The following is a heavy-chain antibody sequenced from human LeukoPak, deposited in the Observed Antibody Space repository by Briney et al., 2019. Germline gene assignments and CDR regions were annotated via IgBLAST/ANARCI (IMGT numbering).Heavy chain of an antibody. CDR3: ARFYYDSSGYYLDSFDY. J-gene: IGHJ4*02. CDR1: GYTFTSYA. D-gene: IGHD3-22*01. V-gene: IGHV1-18*01. Sequence: GASVKVSCKASGYTFTSYAMNWVRQAPGQGLEWMGWISAYNGNTNYAQKLQGRVTMTTDTSTSTAYMELRSLRSDDTAVYYCARFYYDSSGYYLDSFDYWGQGTLVTVSS. CDR2: ISAYNGNT.